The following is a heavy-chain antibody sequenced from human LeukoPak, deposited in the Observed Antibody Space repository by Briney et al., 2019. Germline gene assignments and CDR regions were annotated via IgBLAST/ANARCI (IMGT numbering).Heavy chain of an antibody. D-gene: IGHD4-17*01. Sequence: GGSLRLPCAASGFTFSGSAMHWVRQASGKGLEWVGRIRSKANSYATAYAASVKGRFTISRDDSKNTAYLQMNSLKTEDTAVYYCTRLGPGTVTTLSAFDIWGQGAMVTVSS. CDR2: IRSKANSYAT. J-gene: IGHJ3*02. CDR1: GFTFSGSA. V-gene: IGHV3-73*01. CDR3: TRLGPGTVTTLSAFDI.